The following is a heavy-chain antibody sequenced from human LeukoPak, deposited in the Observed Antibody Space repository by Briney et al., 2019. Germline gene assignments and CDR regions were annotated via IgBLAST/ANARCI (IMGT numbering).Heavy chain of an antibody. V-gene: IGHV4-4*09. CDR1: GGSISSYY. CDR2: IYTSGST. CDR3: ARNSITIFGVS. Sequence: SETLSLTCTVSGGSISSYYWSWIRQPPGKGLEGIGYIYTSGSTNYNPSLKSRVTISVDTSKNQFSLKLSSVTAADTAVYYCARNSITIFGVSWGQGTLVTVSS. J-gene: IGHJ5*02. D-gene: IGHD3-3*01.